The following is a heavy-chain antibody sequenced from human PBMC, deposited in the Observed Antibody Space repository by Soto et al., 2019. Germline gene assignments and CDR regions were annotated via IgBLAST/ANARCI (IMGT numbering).Heavy chain of an antibody. J-gene: IGHJ6*02. CDR1: GYTFTSYP. CDR2: IDAGNGNT. V-gene: IGHV1-3*01. Sequence: ASVKVSCKASGYTFTSYPTHWVRQAPGQRLEWMGWIDAGNGNTKYSQKFRGRVTFTTDTSASTAYMDLSSLRSEDTAVYYCASGSSSARFAYYYYGMDVWGQGTTVTVSS. D-gene: IGHD6-6*01. CDR3: ASGSSSARFAYYYYGMDV.